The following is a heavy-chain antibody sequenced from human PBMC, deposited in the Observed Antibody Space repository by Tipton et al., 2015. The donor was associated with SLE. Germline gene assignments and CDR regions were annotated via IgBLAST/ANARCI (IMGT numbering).Heavy chain of an antibody. J-gene: IGHJ4*02. CDR1: GYKFTSYW. CDR3: ARQDITAPLPDY. Sequence: QLVQSGAEVKKPGESLKISCKGSGYKFTSYWIGWVRQMPGKGLEWMGIIYPADSDVRYSPSFQGQVTTSADKSISTAYPQWSSLKASDTAMYFCARQDITAPLPDYWGQGTLVTVSS. V-gene: IGHV5-51*01. D-gene: IGHD6-6*01. CDR2: IYPADSDV.